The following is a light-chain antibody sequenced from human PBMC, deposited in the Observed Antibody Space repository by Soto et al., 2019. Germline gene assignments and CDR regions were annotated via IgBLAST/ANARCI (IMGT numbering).Light chain of an antibody. CDR3: QQYNSHWT. CDR2: DAS. V-gene: IGKV1-5*01. Sequence: DIQMTQSPSSLSTSVGDRVTITCRASQSIINYLNWYQQKPGKAPNLLIYDASSLQSGVPSRFSGIGSGTEFTLTISSLQPDDFATYYCQQYNSHWTFGQGTKVEIK. J-gene: IGKJ1*01. CDR1: QSIINY.